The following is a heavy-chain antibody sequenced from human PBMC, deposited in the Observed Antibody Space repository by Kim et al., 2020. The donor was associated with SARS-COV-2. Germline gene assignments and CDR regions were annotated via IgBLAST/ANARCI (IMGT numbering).Heavy chain of an antibody. J-gene: IGHJ4*02. D-gene: IGHD3-22*01. Sequence: QKFQGRVTITADQSTSTAYMELRSLRSEDTAVYYCARASFFYDSSGYHFDYWGQGTLVTVAS. CDR3: ARASFFYDSSGYHFDY. V-gene: IGHV1-69*01.